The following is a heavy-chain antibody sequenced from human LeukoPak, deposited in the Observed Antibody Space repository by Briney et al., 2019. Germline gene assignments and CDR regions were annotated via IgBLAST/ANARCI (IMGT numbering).Heavy chain of an antibody. CDR3: ARQTRYGDYVNFDY. D-gene: IGHD4-17*01. CDR2: IYYSAST. V-gene: IGHV4-39*01. Sequence: PSETLSLTCTVSGRSISSSIYYSGWLPHPPGKGLERIGSIYYSASTYYNPSLNRRVTISVDTSKNQFSLKLSSVTAADTAVHYRARQTRYGDYVNFDYWGQGTLVTASS. CDR1: GRSISSSIYY. J-gene: IGHJ4*02.